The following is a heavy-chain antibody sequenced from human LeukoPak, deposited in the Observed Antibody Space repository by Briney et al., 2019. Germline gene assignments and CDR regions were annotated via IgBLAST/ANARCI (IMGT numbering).Heavy chain of an antibody. V-gene: IGHV3-30-3*01. CDR2: ISYDGSNK. D-gene: IGHD3-10*01. CDR1: GFTFSSYA. Sequence: GGSLRLSCAASGFTFSSYAMYWVRQAPARGLEWVALISYDGSNKYYADSVKGRFTISRDNSKNTLYLQMNSLRIEDTAVYYCARDYYGSASYGHVFDFWGQGSLVTASS. J-gene: IGHJ4*02. CDR3: ARDYYGSASYGHVFDF.